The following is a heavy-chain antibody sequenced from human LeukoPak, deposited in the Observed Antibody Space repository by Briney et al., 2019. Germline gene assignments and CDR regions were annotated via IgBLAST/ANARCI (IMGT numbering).Heavy chain of an antibody. D-gene: IGHD4-17*01. Sequence: ASVKVSCKASEYTFTGYYMHWVRRAPGQGLEWMGWINPNSGGTNYAQKFQGRVTMSADKSISTAYLQWSSLKTSDTAMYYCGRQFHPAETTGGFFDLWGRGTLVTVSS. CDR3: GRQFHPAETTGGFFDL. CDR2: INPNSGGT. V-gene: IGHV1-2*02. CDR1: EYTFTGYY. J-gene: IGHJ2*01.